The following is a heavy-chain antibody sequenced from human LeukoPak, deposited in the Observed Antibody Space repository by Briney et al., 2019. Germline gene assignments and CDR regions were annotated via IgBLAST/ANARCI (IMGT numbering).Heavy chain of an antibody. CDR1: GFIFSSYA. D-gene: IGHD3-16*02. CDR2: ISGSGGST. J-gene: IGHJ4*02. CDR3: AKYDYVWGSYRGFDY. Sequence: GGSLRLSCAASGFIFSSYAMSWVRQAPGKGLEWVSAISGSGGSTYYADSVKGRFTISRDNSKNTLYLQMNSLRAEDTAVYYCAKYDYVWGSYRGFDYWGRGTLVTVSS. V-gene: IGHV3-23*01.